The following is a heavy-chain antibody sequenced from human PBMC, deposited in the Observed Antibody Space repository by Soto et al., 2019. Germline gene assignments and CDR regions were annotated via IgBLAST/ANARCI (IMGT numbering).Heavy chain of an antibody. V-gene: IGHV4-34*01. D-gene: IGHD5-18*01. CDR3: ARGGSAMVTGYYYGMDV. CDR1: GGSFSGYY. Sequence: EPLSLTCAVYGGSFSGYYWSWIRQPPGKGLEWIGEINHSGSTNYNPSLKSRVTISVDTSKNQFSLKLSSVTAADTAVYYCARGGSAMVTGYYYGMDVWGQGTTVTVSS. CDR2: INHSGST. J-gene: IGHJ6*02.